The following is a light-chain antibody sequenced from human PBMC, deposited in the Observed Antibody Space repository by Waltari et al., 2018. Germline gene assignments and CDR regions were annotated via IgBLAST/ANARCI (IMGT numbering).Light chain of an antibody. CDR3: QSYDSSNQVV. CDR1: SGSIASNY. J-gene: IGLJ2*01. V-gene: IGLV6-57*03. CDR2: EDN. Sequence: NFMLTQPHSVSESPGKTVTISCTRSSGSIASNYLQWYQQRQGSAPTTVSYEDNQRPSGVPDRFSGSIDSSSNSASLTISGLKTEDEADYYCQSYDSSNQVVFGGGTKLTVL.